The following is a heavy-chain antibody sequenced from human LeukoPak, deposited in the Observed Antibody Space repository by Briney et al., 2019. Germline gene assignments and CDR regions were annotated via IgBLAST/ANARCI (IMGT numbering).Heavy chain of an antibody. V-gene: IGHV3-7*01. D-gene: IGHD1-26*01. CDR3: ARVGTWELQRVFDY. J-gene: IGHJ4*02. Sequence: GGSLRLSCAASGFTITDYWMTWVRQVPGKGLEWVANIHKAGTESYYVDSVKGRFAISRDNAKNSLYLQLSSLRVDDTALYYCARVGTWELQRVFDYWGQGTLVTVSS. CDR2: IHKAGTES. CDR1: GFTITDYW.